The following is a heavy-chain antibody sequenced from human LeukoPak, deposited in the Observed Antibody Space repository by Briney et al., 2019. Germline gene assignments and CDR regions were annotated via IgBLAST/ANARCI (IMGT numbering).Heavy chain of an antibody. CDR3: ARHYLSGSLTAGVTFID. D-gene: IGHD3-10*01. CDR2: IYPGVSDT. J-gene: IGHJ3*01. Sequence: GESLKISCKGSGYSFTSYWIGWVRQMPGKGLKWMGIIYPGVSDTRYSPSFQGQVTISADKSISTAYLQWSSLKASDSAMYYCARHYLSGSLTAGVTFIDWGQGTMVTVS. V-gene: IGHV5-51*01. CDR1: GYSFTSYW.